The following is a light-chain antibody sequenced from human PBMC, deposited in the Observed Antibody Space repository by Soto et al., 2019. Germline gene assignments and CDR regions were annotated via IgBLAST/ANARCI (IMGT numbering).Light chain of an antibody. CDR1: QGISSY. J-gene: IGKJ5*01. CDR2: AAS. V-gene: IGKV1-9*01. CDR3: QQRSNWPPIT. Sequence: EIQLTQTPSFLSASVGDRVTITCRASQGISSYLAWYQQKPGKAPKLLIYAASTLQSGVPSRFSGSGSGTEFTLTISSLQPEDFAVYYCQQRSNWPPITFGQGTRLEVK.